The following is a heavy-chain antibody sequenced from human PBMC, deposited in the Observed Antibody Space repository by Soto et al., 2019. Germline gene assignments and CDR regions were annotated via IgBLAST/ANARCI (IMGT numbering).Heavy chain of an antibody. D-gene: IGHD3-10*01. CDR2: IWYDGGNK. Sequence: QVQLVESGGGVVQPGRSLRLSCAASGFTFSSYGMHWVRQAPGKGLEWVAVIWYDGGNKYYADSVKGRFTISRDNSKNTLYLQMNSLRAEDTAVYYYARDHDYGSGSYYKAFGYWGQGTLVTVSS. CDR3: ARDHDYGSGSYYKAFGY. CDR1: GFTFSSYG. V-gene: IGHV3-33*01. J-gene: IGHJ4*02.